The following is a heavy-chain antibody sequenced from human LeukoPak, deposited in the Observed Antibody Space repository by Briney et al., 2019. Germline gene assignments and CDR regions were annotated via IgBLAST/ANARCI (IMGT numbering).Heavy chain of an antibody. CDR1: GGSFSGYY. J-gene: IGHJ4*02. CDR2: INHSGST. D-gene: IGHD6-13*01. CDR3: ARGQCSSSWTGGYFDY. V-gene: IGHV4-34*01. Sequence: SETLSLTCAVYGGSFSGYYWSWIRQPPGKGLEWIGEINHSGSTNYNPSLKSRVTISVDTSKNQLSLKLSSVTAADTAVYYCARGQCSSSWTGGYFDYWGQGTLPTVCS.